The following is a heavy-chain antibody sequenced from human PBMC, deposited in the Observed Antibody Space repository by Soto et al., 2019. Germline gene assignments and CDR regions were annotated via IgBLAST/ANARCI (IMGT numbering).Heavy chain of an antibody. CDR2: ISYDGSNK. CDR3: AKEAKQKAARAQGGACAPDY. J-gene: IGHJ4*02. D-gene: IGHD6-6*01. V-gene: IGHV3-30*18. Sequence: QVQLVESGGGVVQPGRSLRLSCAASGFTFSSYGMHWVRQAPGKGLEWVAVISYDGSNKYYADSVKGRFTISRDNSKNTLYLQMNSLRAEDTAVYYCAKEAKQKAARAQGGACAPDYWGQGTLVTVSS. CDR1: GFTFSSYG.